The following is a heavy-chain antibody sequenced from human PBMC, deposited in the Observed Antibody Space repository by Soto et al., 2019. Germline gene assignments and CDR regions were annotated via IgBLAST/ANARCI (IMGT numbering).Heavy chain of an antibody. J-gene: IGHJ6*03. Sequence: GGSLRLSCAASGFTLSGYAMDWVRQAPGKGLEYVSGISSNGVGTYYANSVQGRFTISRDNSKNTVYLQMGSLRPEDMAVYYCARRARPAFYYMDAWGKGTTVTVS. CDR3: ARRARPAFYYMDA. CDR2: ISSNGVGT. V-gene: IGHV3-64*01. D-gene: IGHD6-6*01. CDR1: GFTLSGYA.